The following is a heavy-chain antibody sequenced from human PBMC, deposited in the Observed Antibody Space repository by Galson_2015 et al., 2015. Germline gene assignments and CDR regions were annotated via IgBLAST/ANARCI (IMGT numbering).Heavy chain of an antibody. CDR3: ARGGMSRFDA. CDR1: GFAFGSYT. D-gene: IGHD3-10*01. CDR2: MKEDGSEI. J-gene: IGHJ6*02. Sequence: SLRLSCAASGFAFGSYTMSWVRQAPGKGLEWVAKMKEDGSEIYYLDSVKGRFTISRDSANNLLHLQMNSLRADDTGVYFCARGGMSRFDAWGQGTTIIVSS. V-gene: IGHV3-7*01.